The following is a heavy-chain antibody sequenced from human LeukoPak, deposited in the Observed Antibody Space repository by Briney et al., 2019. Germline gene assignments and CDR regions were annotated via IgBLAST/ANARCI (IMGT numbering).Heavy chain of an antibody. D-gene: IGHD6-13*01. J-gene: IGHJ4*02. CDR3: ARVLAAAGTLYFDY. CDR1: GGSISSSDYY. CDR2: INYSGST. Sequence: SSETLSLTCTVSGGSISSSDYYWGWIRQPPGKGLEWIGSINYSGSTYYNPSLKSRVTISVDTAKNQFSLRLSSVTAADTAVYYCARVLAAAGTLYFDYWGQGTLVTVSS. V-gene: IGHV4-39*07.